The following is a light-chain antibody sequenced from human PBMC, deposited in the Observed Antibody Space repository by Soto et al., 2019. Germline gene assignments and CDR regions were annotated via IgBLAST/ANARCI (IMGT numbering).Light chain of an antibody. CDR3: QQYGSSGT. Sequence: EFMLTQSPATLSLSPGERATLSCRASQSVSRYLAWYQKKPGQAPGLLIYGASNRATGIPDRFSGSGSGTDFTLTISRLEPEDFAVYYCQQYGSSGTFGQGTKVDNK. J-gene: IGKJ1*01. V-gene: IGKV3-20*01. CDR2: GAS. CDR1: QSVSRY.